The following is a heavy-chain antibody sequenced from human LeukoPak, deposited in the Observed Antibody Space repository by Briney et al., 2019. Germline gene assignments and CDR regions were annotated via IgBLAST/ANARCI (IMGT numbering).Heavy chain of an antibody. D-gene: IGHD4-17*01. Sequence: GGSLRLSCAASGFIFTNYGMNWVRQAPGKGLEWVSAISDRGGDTYYAYSVKGRFTISRDNSKNTLYLQMNSLRAEDTAVYFCAKERQTGDYFTSDYWGQGTLVTVSS. CDR3: AKERQTGDYFTSDY. V-gene: IGHV3-23*01. J-gene: IGHJ4*02. CDR2: ISDRGGDT. CDR1: GFIFTNYG.